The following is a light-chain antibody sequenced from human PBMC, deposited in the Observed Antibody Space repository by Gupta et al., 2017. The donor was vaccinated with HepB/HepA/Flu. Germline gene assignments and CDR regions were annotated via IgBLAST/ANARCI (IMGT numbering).Light chain of an antibody. V-gene: IGLV3-19*01. CDR3: HSLERSGKHPV. J-gene: IGLJ1*01. CDR2: GNN. CDR1: SLRRHY. Sequence: SSEMPQAPAVSEAVGQTVRVTCLGDSLRRHYATWYQPTPEQSPVLIIYGNNSRPSGIPDRFSGSSSGNTASLTITGAQAEDEADYYCHSLERSGKHPVFGTGTKVTVL.